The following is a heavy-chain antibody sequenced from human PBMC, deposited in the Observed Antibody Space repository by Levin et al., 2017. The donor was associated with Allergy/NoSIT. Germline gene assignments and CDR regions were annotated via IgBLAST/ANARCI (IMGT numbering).Heavy chain of an antibody. Sequence: GESLKISCAASGFTFSSYAMSWVRQAPGKGLEWVSAISGSGGSTYYADSVKGRFTISRDNSKNTLYLQMNSLRAEDTAVYYCAKATLSSYYYYGMDVWGQGTTVTVSS. D-gene: IGHD5-12*01. J-gene: IGHJ6*02. CDR1: GFTFSSYA. V-gene: IGHV3-23*01. CDR2: ISGSGGST. CDR3: AKATLSSYYYYGMDV.